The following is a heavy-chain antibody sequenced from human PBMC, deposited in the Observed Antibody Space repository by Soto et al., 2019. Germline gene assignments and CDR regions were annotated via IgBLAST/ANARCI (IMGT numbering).Heavy chain of an antibody. CDR3: ARGLAFDDYIWGSYRSYYFDY. D-gene: IGHD3-16*02. Sequence: SETLSLTCTVSGGSISSYYWSWIRQPPGKGLEWIGYIYYSGSTNYNPSLKSRVTISVDTSKNQFSLKLSSVTAADTAVYYCARGLAFDDYIWGSYRSYYFDYWGQGTLVTVSS. CDR2: IYYSGST. J-gene: IGHJ4*02. CDR1: GGSISSYY. V-gene: IGHV4-59*01.